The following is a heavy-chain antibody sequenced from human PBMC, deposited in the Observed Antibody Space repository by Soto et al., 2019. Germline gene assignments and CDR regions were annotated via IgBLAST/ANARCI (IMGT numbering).Heavy chain of an antibody. CDR2: IYYSGST. CDR1: GGSISSGDYY. Sequence: PSETLSLTCTVSGGSISSGDYYWSWIRQPPGKGLEWIGYIYYSGSTYYNPSLKSRVTISVDTSKNQFSLKLSSVTAADTAVYYWDREPEDVDTAMDPWSQVTLVTVSS. V-gene: IGHV4-30-4*01. CDR3: DREPEDVDTAMDP. J-gene: IGHJ5*02. D-gene: IGHD5-18*01.